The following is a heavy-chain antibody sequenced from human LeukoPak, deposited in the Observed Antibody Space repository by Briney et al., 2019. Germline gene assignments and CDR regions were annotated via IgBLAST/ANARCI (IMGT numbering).Heavy chain of an antibody. Sequence: GSLRLSCTASGFTFSSYAMNWVRQAPGKGLEWVSAITGRSDNTYYADSVKGRFTISRDNSKNTLYLQMNSLRAEDTAVYYCAKGSAVADIYFDYWGQGTLVTVSS. V-gene: IGHV3-23*01. CDR2: ITGRSDNT. J-gene: IGHJ4*02. CDR3: AKGSAVADIYFDY. D-gene: IGHD6-19*01. CDR1: GFTFSSYA.